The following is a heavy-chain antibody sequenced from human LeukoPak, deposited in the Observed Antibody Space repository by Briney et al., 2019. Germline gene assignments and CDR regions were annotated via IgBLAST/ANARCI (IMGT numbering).Heavy chain of an antibody. D-gene: IGHD6-13*01. J-gene: IGHJ4*02. CDR2: IWNDGSET. CDR1: GFIFSNYG. CDR3: ARDMGRAWYGPPDY. Sequence: GSLRLSCAASGFIFSNYGMHWVRQAPGKRLEWVAVIWNDGSETFHADSVKGRFRIARDNSKNTLYLQMNSPRAEDTAVYFCARDMGRAWYGPPDYWGQGTLVTVSS. V-gene: IGHV3-33*01.